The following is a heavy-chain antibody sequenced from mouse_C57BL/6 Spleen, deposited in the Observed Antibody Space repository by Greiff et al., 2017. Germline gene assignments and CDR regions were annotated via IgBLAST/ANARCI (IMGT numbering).Heavy chain of an antibody. D-gene: IGHD1-1*01. CDR3: TTRGYYCSSGFAY. CDR1: GFNIKDDY. V-gene: IGHV14-4*01. CDR2: IDPANGDT. Sequence: DVQLQEPGAELVRPGASVTLSCTASGFNIKDDYMHWVKQRPDQGLEWIGWIDPANGDTEYASKFQGKATIPVDTSSNTAYRQLSSLTSEDTADDYGTTRGYYCSSGFAYWGQGTRVTVSA. J-gene: IGHJ3*01.